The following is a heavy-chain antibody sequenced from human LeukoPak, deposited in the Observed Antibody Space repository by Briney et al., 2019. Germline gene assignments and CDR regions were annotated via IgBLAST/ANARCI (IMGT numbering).Heavy chain of an antibody. V-gene: IGHV4-59*01. CDR1: GGSIISNY. CDR2: ISYSGST. D-gene: IGHD6-19*01. Sequence: SETLSLTCTVSGGSIISNYWSWIRQPPGKGLEWIGYISYSGSTNYNPSLKSRVTISVDTSKNQFSLKLNSVTAADTAVYYCARGSSVAGADWGQGTLVTVSS. CDR3: ARGSSVAGAD. J-gene: IGHJ4*02.